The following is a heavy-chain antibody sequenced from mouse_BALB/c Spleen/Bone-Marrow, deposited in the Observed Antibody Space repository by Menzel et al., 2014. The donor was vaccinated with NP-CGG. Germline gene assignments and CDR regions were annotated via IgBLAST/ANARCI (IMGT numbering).Heavy chain of an antibody. CDR1: GYSFTDYN. Sequence: EVKLVESGPELVKPGASVKVSCKASGYSFTDYNMYWVKQSHGKSLEWIGYIGPYNGGTTYNQKFKGKATLTADKSSSIAFMHLNSLTSEDSSVYYCTREHGWYFDVWGAGTTVTVSS. J-gene: IGHJ1*01. CDR3: TREHGWYFDV. CDR2: IGPYNGGT. V-gene: IGHV1S135*01.